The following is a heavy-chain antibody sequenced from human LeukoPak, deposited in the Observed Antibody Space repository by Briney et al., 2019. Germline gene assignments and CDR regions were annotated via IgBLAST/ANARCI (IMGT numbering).Heavy chain of an antibody. J-gene: IGHJ4*02. Sequence: VASVKVSCKASGYTFTGYYMHWVRQAPGQGLEWMGWINPNSGGTNYAQKFQGRVTMTRDTSISTAYMELSRLRSDDTAVYYCARAHHIVVVPAAIRYWGQGTLVTVSS. CDR3: ARAHHIVVVPAAIRY. CDR2: INPNSGGT. D-gene: IGHD2-2*02. CDR1: GYTFTGYY. V-gene: IGHV1-2*02.